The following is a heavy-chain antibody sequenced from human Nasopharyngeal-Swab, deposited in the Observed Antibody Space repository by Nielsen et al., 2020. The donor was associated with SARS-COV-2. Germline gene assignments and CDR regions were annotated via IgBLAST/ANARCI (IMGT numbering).Heavy chain of an antibody. V-gene: IGHV4-39*07. CDR2: IYYSGST. Sequence: SETLSLTCTVSGGSISSSSYYWGWIRQPPGKGLEWIGSIYYSGSTYYNPSLKSRVTISVDRSKNQFSLKLSSVTAADTAVYYCARVEGRYYDSSFDPWGQGTLVTVSS. CDR3: ARVEGRYYDSSFDP. J-gene: IGHJ5*02. D-gene: IGHD3-22*01. CDR1: GGSISSSSYY.